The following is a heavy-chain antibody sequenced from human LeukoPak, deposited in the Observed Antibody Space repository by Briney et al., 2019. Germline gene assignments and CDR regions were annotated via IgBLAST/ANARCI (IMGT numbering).Heavy chain of an antibody. J-gene: IGHJ4*02. CDR2: IGSSGSRI. Sequence: GRSLRLSCAASGFTFSRYEMNWVRQAPGKGLEWVSYIGSSGSRIYYADSVKGRFTISRDNAKNSLYLHINSLRAEDTAVYYCARIGYNWNVFDYWGQGTLVTVSS. V-gene: IGHV3-48*03. D-gene: IGHD1-20*01. CDR3: ARIGYNWNVFDY. CDR1: GFTFSRYE.